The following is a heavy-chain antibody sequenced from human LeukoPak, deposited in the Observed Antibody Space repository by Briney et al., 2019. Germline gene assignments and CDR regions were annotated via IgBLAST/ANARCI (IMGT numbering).Heavy chain of an antibody. J-gene: IGHJ4*02. V-gene: IGHV3-30*18. Sequence: GGSLRLSCAASGFTFSSYGMHWVRQAPGKGLEWVAVISYDGSNKYYADSVKGRFTISKDNSKNTLYLQMNSLRAEGAAVYYCAKLSHGLDYWGQGTLVTVSS. CDR2: ISYDGSNK. CDR3: AKLSHGLDY. CDR1: GFTFSSYG.